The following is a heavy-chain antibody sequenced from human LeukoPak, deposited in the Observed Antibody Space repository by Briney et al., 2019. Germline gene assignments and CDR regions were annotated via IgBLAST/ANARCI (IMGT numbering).Heavy chain of an antibody. J-gene: IGHJ4*02. CDR1: GFTFGDYA. V-gene: IGHV3-49*04. CDR3: TRGSIVVVVAATLGEIDY. Sequence: GRSLRLSCTASGFTFGDYAMSWVRQAPGKGLEWVGSIRSKAYGGTTEYAASVKGRFTISRDDSKSIAYLQMNSLKTEDTAVYYCTRGSIVVVVAATLGEIDYWGQGTLVTVSS. D-gene: IGHD2-15*01. CDR2: IRSKAYGGTT.